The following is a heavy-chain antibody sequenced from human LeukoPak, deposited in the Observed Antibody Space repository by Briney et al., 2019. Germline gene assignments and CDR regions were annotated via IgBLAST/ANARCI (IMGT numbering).Heavy chain of an antibody. V-gene: IGHV5-51*01. Sequence: GESLKISCKGSGYSFTSYWMGWVRQMPGRGLEWRGIIYPGDSDTRYSPSFQGQVTISADKSISTAYLQWSSLKASDTAMYYCARQRGLDAGSGYYRYWGPRTLVTVSS. J-gene: IGHJ4*02. D-gene: IGHD3-22*01. CDR3: ARQRGLDAGSGYYRY. CDR2: IYPGDSDT. CDR1: GYSFTSYW.